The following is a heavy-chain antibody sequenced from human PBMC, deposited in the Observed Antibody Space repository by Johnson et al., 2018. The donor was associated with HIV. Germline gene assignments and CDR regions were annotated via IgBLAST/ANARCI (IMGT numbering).Heavy chain of an antibody. CDR3: AKDRDYYGSGLI. V-gene: IGHV3-30*18. Sequence: QMQLVESGGGVVQPGRSLRLSCAASGFTFSNYGMHWVHQAPGKGLEWVAVISYDGSNQYCADSVKGRFTISRDNSNKTVYLQMNSLGPEDTAVYYCAKDRDYYGSGLIWGQGTMVTVSS. CDR1: GFTFSNYG. J-gene: IGHJ3*02. D-gene: IGHD3-10*01. CDR2: ISYDGSNQ.